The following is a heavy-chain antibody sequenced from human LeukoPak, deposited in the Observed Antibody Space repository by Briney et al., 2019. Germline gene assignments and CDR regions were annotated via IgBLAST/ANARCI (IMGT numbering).Heavy chain of an antibody. CDR2: SVPMFGTI. D-gene: IGHD4-17*01. J-gene: IGHJ3*02. V-gene: IGHV1-69*13. CDR1: GDTFYSYA. CDR3: ARGTTVTTAVLVPNDAFDI. Sequence: SVKVSCKASGDTFYSYAINWVRQAPGQGLEWMGGSVPMFGTINFAPKFQGRVTITADESTSTAYMELTSLKSEDTAVYYCARGTTVTTAVLVPNDAFDIWGQGTMVTVSS.